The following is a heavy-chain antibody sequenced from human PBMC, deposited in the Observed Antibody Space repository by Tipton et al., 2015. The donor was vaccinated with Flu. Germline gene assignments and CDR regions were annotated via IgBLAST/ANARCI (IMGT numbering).Heavy chain of an antibody. Sequence: TLSLTCSVSGGSISSSSYYWSWIRQPAGKGLEWIGRIYTSGSTNYNPSLKSRVTISLDTSKNQFSLKLNSVTAADTAVYYCARRDYSNYVSDPKNWFDPWGQGILVTVSS. CDR1: GGSISSSSYY. D-gene: IGHD4-11*01. CDR2: IYTSGST. V-gene: IGHV4-61*02. J-gene: IGHJ5*02. CDR3: ARRDYSNYVSDPKNWFDP.